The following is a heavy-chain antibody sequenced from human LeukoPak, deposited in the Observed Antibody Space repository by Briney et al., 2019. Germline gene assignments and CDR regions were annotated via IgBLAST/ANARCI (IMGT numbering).Heavy chain of an antibody. J-gene: IGHJ4*02. CDR2: ISYDGSNK. CDR3: AKEQFDY. CDR1: GFTFSSYG. Sequence: GGSLRLSCAASGFTFSSYGMHWVRQAPGKGLEWVAVISYDGSNKYYADSVKGRFTISRDNSENTLYLQMNSLRAEDTAVYYCAKEQFDYWGQGTPVTVSS. V-gene: IGHV3-30*18.